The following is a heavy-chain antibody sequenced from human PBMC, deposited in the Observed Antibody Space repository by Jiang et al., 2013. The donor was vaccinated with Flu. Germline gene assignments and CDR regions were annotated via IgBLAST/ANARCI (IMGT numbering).Heavy chain of an antibody. CDR2: IYYTGST. CDR3: ARAGWLRLGGDFDY. D-gene: IGHD5-12*01. J-gene: IGHJ4*02. Sequence: GPGLVKPSETLSLTCTVSGGSISSSSYYWGWIRQSPGKGLEWIGSIYYTGSTYYNPSLKSRVTISVDTSKNHFSLKLNSVTAADTAVYYCARAGWLRLGGDFDYWGQGTLGHRLL. V-gene: IGHV4-39*07. CDR1: GGSISSSSYY.